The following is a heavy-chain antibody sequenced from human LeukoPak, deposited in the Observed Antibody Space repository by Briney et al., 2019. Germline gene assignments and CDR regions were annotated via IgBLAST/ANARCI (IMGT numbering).Heavy chain of an antibody. D-gene: IGHD3-16*01. CDR1: GITFSTCA. V-gene: IGHV3-23*01. CDR3: ARDHPITVLGAFDI. J-gene: IGHJ3*02. Sequence: GGSLRLSCAASGITFSTCAMSWVRQAPGKGLEWSSTLTGRGGTTYYADSVKGRFTISRDNSTHTLYLPTNSLTPEATAVHYCARDHPITVLGAFDISGHGTTVTVSA. CDR2: LTGRGGTT.